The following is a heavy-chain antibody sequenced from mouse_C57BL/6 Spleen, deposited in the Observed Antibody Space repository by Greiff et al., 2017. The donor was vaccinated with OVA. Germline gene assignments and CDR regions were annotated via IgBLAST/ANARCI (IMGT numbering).Heavy chain of an antibody. J-gene: IGHJ3*01. CDR1: GFTFSDYY. Sequence: EVKLMESGGGLVQPGGSLKLSCAASGFTFSDYYMYWVRQTPEKRLEWVAYISNGGGSTYYPDTVKGRFTISRDNAKNTLYLQMSRLKSEDTAMYYCASALITTVPFAYWGQGTLVTVSA. CDR2: ISNGGGST. CDR3: ASALITTVPFAY. D-gene: IGHD1-1*01. V-gene: IGHV5-12*01.